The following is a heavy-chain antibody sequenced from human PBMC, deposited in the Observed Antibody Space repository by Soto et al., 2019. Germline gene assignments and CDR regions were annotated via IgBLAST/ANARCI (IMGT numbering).Heavy chain of an antibody. CDR1: GGSISSSNW. J-gene: IGHJ6*02. Sequence: PSETLSLTCAVSGGSISSSNWWSWVRQPPGKGLEWIGEIYHSGSTNYNPSLKSRVTISVDKSKNQFSLKLSSVTAADTAVYYCARGRKVEMATITEGNYYYGMDVWGQGTTVTVSS. CDR2: IYHSGST. D-gene: IGHD5-12*01. V-gene: IGHV4-4*02. CDR3: ARGRKVEMATITEGNYYYGMDV.